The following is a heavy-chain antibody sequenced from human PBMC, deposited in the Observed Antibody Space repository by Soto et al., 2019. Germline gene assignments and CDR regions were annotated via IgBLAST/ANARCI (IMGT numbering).Heavy chain of an antibody. CDR3: ARAVAVPADFDF. D-gene: IGHD6-19*01. J-gene: IGHJ4*02. CDR1: GYTFTGYA. V-gene: IGHV1-3*05. CDR2: INAGNGNT. Sequence: QVQLVQSGAEEKKPGASVKVSCKASGYTFTGYAMHWVHQAPGQRLEWMGWINAGNGNTKYSQKFQGRVTITRDTSASTAYMELSRLRSDDTAVPYSARAVAVPADFDFWGQGPLVTVSS.